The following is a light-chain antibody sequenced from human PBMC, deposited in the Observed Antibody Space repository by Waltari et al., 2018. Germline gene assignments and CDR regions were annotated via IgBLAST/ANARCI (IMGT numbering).Light chain of an antibody. CDR2: GAS. V-gene: IGKV3-15*01. J-gene: IGKJ2*01. CDR3: QQYNDWPPYT. CDR1: QSVSSN. Sequence: EIVMTQSPATLSVSPGERATLSCRASQSVSSNLAWYQQKPGQAPRPLIYGASTRATNIPPRFSGSGSGTEFTLTISSLQSEDFAVYYCQQYNDWPPYTFGQGTNLEIK.